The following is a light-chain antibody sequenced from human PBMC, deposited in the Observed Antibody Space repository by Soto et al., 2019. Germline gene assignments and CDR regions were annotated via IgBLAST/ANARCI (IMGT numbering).Light chain of an antibody. CDR1: QSVSNF. CDR2: GAS. J-gene: IGKJ1*01. V-gene: IGKV3-15*01. CDR3: QQYSNWPSWT. Sequence: EKVMTQSPATLSMSPGERATLSCRASQSVSNFLAWYQQKPGQAPRLLIYGASTRATGVPARFSGSGSGKEFTLTLSRLQTEDFALYSCQQYSNWPSWTFGQGTKVEVK.